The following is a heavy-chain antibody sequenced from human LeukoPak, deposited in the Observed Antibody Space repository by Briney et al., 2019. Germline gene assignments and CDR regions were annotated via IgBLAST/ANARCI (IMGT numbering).Heavy chain of an antibody. J-gene: IGHJ4*02. CDR1: GYTFTGYA. CDR2: INAGNGNT. D-gene: IGHD3-3*01. CDR3: ATARTIFGVVIGPQDY. V-gene: IGHV1-3*01. Sequence: ASVKVSCKASGYTFTGYAMHWVRQAPGQRLEWMGWINAGNGNTKYSQKFQGRVTITRDTSASTAYMELSSLRSEDTAVYYCATARTIFGVVIGPQDYWGQGTLVTVSS.